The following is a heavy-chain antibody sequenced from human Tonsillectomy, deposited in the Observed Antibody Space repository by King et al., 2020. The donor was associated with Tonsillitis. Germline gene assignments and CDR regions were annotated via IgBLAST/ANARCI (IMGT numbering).Heavy chain of an antibody. CDR3: VRDYYDGSGYYGGDS. Sequence: VQLVESGGGLVQPGGSLRLSCAASGFTFSNYNMNWVRQAPGKGLEWVSYISSSSSTIYYADSVKGRFTISRDNPKNSLYLQMNSLRDEDTAVYFCVRDYYDGSGYYGGDSWGQGTLVTVSA. CDR2: ISSSSSTI. J-gene: IGHJ4*02. CDR1: GFTFSNYN. D-gene: IGHD3-22*01. V-gene: IGHV3-48*02.